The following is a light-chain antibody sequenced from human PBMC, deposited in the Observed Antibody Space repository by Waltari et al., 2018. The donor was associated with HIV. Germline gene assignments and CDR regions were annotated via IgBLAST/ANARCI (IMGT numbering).Light chain of an antibody. CDR2: AAS. J-gene: IGKJ1*01. Sequence: DIQRTQPPPSPSASVVDRVRNTCRESQSSSSYLNWYQQKPGKAPKLLIYAASSLQSGVPSRFSGSGSATDFTLTISRLQPEDFATYYWQQSYSTPVAFGQGTKVEIK. CDR1: QSSSSY. CDR3: QQSYSTPVA. V-gene: IGKV1-39*01.